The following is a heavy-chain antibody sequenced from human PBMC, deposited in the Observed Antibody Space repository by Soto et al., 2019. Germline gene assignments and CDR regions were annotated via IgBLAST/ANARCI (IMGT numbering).Heavy chain of an antibody. D-gene: IGHD6-19*01. J-gene: IGHJ4*02. Sequence: PGGSLRLSCAASGFTFSSYAMSWVRQAPGKGLEWISAISGSGCSTYYADSVKGRYTISRDNSKNTLYLQMNSLRAEDSAVYYCAKGRDSSGWQSFDYWGQGTLVTVSS. V-gene: IGHV3-23*01. CDR3: AKGRDSSGWQSFDY. CDR1: GFTFSSYA. CDR2: ISGSGCST.